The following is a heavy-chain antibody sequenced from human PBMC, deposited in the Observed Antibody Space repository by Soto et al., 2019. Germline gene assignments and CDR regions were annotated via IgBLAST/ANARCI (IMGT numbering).Heavy chain of an antibody. Sequence: EVQLVESGGELIQPGGSLRLSCAASGFAVSSFYMNWVRQAPGKGLEWVSVIFTTGTTYYADSVKGRFTISRDDSKNTLYLQMNSLRAEDTAVYYCARERHSYGFDYWGQGTVVTVSS. CDR1: GFAVSSFY. CDR3: ARERHSYGFDY. D-gene: IGHD5-18*01. J-gene: IGHJ4*02. V-gene: IGHV3-53*01. CDR2: IFTTGTT.